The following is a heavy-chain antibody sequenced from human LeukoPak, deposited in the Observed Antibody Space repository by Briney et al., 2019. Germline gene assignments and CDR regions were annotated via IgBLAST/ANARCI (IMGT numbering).Heavy chain of an antibody. D-gene: IGHD5-18*01. CDR2: INHSGST. CDR3: ASGGYSYGLFDY. J-gene: IGHJ4*02. CDR1: GGSFSGYY. Sequence: PSETLSLTCAVYGGSFSGYYWSWIRQPPGKGLEWIGEINHSGSTNYNPSLKSRVTISVDTSKNQLSLKLSSVTAADTAVYYCASGGYSYGLFDYWGQGTLVTVSS. V-gene: IGHV4-34*01.